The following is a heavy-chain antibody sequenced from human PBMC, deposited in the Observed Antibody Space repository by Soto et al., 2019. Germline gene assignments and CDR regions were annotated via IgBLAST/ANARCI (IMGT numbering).Heavy chain of an antibody. J-gene: IGHJ4*01. CDR3: ARVHVMVVAGSTFDY. CDR2: IYHGGTT. Sequence: XETLSLTCTVSGYSISSGSYSAWIRQPPVKGPEWIASIYHGGTTFYNPSLKSRITISVDTSNNQFSLKLTSVTAADTAVYYCARVHVMVVAGSTFDYWGHGTLVTVSS. CDR1: GYSISSGSY. V-gene: IGHV4-38-2*02. D-gene: IGHD6-19*01.